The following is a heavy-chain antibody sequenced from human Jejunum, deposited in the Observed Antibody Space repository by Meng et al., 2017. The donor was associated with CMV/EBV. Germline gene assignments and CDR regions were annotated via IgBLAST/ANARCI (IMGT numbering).Heavy chain of an antibody. CDR3: AKVGFGWYSIDY. D-gene: IGHD6-19*01. CDR2: IRYDGTVQ. Sequence: VRVVGCGGGLVQPGGSRRLSWAASGFTFSIYGMHWVRQAPGKGLEWVAFIRYDGTVQNYADSVKGRFTISRDNSWNMLSLEMNSLRPEDTAVYYCAKVGFGWYSIDYWGQGTLVTVSS. J-gene: IGHJ4*02. CDR1: GFTFSIYG. V-gene: IGHV3-30*02.